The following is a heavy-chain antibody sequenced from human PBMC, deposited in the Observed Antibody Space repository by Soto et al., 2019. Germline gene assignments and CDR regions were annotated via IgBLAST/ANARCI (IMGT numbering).Heavy chain of an antibody. V-gene: IGHV4-59*01. D-gene: IGHD3-10*01. Sequence: SETLSLTCTVSGDSISGYYWNWFRQPPGKGLEWLAYFFYGGSSNYNPSLKSRVTISVDASKNQLSLNLNSVTPADTAVYYCARETTILRGVFDPWGQGTLVTVSS. CDR2: FFYGGSS. J-gene: IGHJ5*02. CDR1: GDSISGYY. CDR3: ARETTILRGVFDP.